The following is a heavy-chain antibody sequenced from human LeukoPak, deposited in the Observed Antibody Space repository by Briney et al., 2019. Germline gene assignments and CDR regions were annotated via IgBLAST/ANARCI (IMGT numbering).Heavy chain of an antibody. CDR1: GFTFSSFW. CDR2: IKEDGSAK. Sequence: GGSLRLSCAASGFTFSSFWLTWVRQAPGKGLEWVANIKEDGSAKYYVDSVKGRFSISRDNAKNSLDLQMNSLRAEDTAVYYCARVRENDAFDIWGQGTTAIVSS. V-gene: IGHV3-7*04. J-gene: IGHJ3*02. CDR3: ARVRENDAFDI.